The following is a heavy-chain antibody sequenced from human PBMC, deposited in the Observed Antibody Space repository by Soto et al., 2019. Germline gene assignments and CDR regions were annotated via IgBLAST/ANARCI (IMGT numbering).Heavy chain of an antibody. CDR1: GDSITSTSYY. Sequence: SETLSLTCTVSGDSITSTSYYWGWIRQPPGKGLEWIGSIYYNGRTYYNPSLQSRVTISVDTSKNKFSLKLSSVTAADTAVYYCARLDYYDSSGYYQTLPGWGQGTLVTVSS. V-gene: IGHV4-39*01. CDR2: IYYNGRT. CDR3: ARLDYYDSSGYYQTLPG. D-gene: IGHD3-22*01. J-gene: IGHJ4*02.